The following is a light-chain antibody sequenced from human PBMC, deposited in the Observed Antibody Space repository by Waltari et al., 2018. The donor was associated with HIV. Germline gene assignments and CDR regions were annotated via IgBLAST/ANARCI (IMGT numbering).Light chain of an antibody. J-gene: IGLJ2*01. CDR2: YGS. V-gene: IGLV3-21*04. CDR1: NIGSKS. Sequence: SYVVTQPPSVSVAPGQTARISCGGDNIGSKSVHWYQQRPGQAPVLVIYYGSDRASGIPGRCPSSSSGTTDTGTISRVDAGDEADYFCQVWDAATAHVVFGGGTKLTVL. CDR3: QVWDAATAHVV.